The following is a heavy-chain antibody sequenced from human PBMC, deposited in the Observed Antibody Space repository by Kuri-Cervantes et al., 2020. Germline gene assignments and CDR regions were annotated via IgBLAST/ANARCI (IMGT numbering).Heavy chain of an antibody. D-gene: IGHD2-8*01. V-gene: IGHV1-2*04. Sequence: ASVKVSCKASGVTFSSYAISWVRQAPVHGFEWMGWINPNSGGTNYAQKFQGWVTITRDASIITAYMELSRLRSDDTAVYYCARSPRYCTNGVCHWAGAFDIWGQGTMVTVSS. CDR2: INPNSGGT. CDR1: GVTFSSYA. CDR3: ARSPRYCTNGVCHWAGAFDI. J-gene: IGHJ3*02.